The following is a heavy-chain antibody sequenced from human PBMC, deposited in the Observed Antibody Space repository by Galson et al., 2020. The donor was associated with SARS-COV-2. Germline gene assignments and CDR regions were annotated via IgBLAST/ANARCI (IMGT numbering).Heavy chain of an antibody. Sequence: SETLSLTCTVSGGSISSSSYYWGWIRQPPGKGLEWIGSIYYSGSTYYNPSLKSRVTISVDTSKNQFSLKLSSVTAADTAEYYCAGEEINWGGRNYYYYGMDVWGQGTTVTVFS. D-gene: IGHD7-27*01. CDR1: GGSISSSSYY. J-gene: IGHJ6*02. V-gene: IGHV4-39*02. CDR2: IYYSGST. CDR3: AGEEINWGGRNYYYYGMDV.